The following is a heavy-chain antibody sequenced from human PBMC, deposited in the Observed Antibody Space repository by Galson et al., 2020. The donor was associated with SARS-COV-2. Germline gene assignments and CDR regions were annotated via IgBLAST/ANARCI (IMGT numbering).Heavy chain of an antibody. CDR1: GFTFSSYR. CDR3: ASCCGHDLSDY. V-gene: IGHV3-21*01. CDR2: ISSSSSYI. J-gene: IGHJ4*02. Sequence: GGSLRLSCAASGFTFSSYRMNWVRQAPGKGLEWVSSISSSSSYIHYADSVKGRFTISRDNAKNSLYLQMTSLRAEDTAVYYCASCCGHDLSDYWGQGTLVTVSS. D-gene: IGHD5-12*01.